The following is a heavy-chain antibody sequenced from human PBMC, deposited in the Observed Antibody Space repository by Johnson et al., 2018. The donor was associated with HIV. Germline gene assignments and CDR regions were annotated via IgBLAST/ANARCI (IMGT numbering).Heavy chain of an antibody. J-gene: IGHJ3*02. CDR1: GFTFSDYY. CDR3: AGNSRNDAFDI. V-gene: IGHV3-11*04. D-gene: IGHD2/OR15-2a*01. CDR2: ISSSGSTI. Sequence: QVQLVESGGGLVKPGGSLRLSCAASGFTFSDYYMSWIRQAPGKGLEWVSYISSSGSTIYYADSVKGRFTISRDNSKNTLYLHMNSLRAEDTAVYSCAGNSRNDAFDIWGQGTMVTVSS.